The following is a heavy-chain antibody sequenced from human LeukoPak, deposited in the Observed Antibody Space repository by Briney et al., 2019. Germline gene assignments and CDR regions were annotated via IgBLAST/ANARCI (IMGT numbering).Heavy chain of an antibody. V-gene: IGHV1-3*01. D-gene: IGHD6-13*01. CDR2: INAGSGNT. CDR1: GYTFTNYA. CDR3: AIPEPAIPAAGLDY. J-gene: IGHJ4*02. Sequence: ASVTVSCMASGYTFTNYAMHWVRQAPGQRLEWMGWINAGSGNTKYSQKFQGRVTITRDTSASTAYMELSSLRSEDMAVYYCAIPEPAIPAAGLDYWGQGTLVTVSS.